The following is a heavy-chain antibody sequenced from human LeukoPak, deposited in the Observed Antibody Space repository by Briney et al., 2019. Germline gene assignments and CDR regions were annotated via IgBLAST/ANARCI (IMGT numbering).Heavy chain of an antibody. D-gene: IGHD3-10*01. CDR2: IYYSGST. CDR3: ARAHGSSSYYYYGMDV. CDR1: GGSITSYY. J-gene: IGHJ6*02. V-gene: IGHV4-59*06. Sequence: SETLSLTCTVSGGSITSYYWSWIRQHPGKGLEWIGYIYYSGSTYYNPSLKSRVTISVDTSKNQFSLKLSSVTAADTAVYYCARAHGSSSYYYYGMDVWGQGTTVTVSS.